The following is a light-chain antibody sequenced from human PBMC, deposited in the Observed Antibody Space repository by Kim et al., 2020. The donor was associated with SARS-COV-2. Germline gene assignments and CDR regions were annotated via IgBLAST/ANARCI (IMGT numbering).Light chain of an antibody. Sequence: SPGERATLSCRASQSVSSTYLAWYQQKPGQAPRLLIYGASSRATGIPDRFSGSVSVTDFTLTISRLEPEDFAVYYCQQYGSSPFTFGGGTKVDIK. CDR3: QQYGSSPFT. CDR1: QSVSSTY. V-gene: IGKV3-20*01. CDR2: GAS. J-gene: IGKJ4*01.